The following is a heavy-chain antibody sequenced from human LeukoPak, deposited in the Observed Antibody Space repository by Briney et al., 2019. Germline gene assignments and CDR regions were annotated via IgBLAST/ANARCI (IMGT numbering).Heavy chain of an antibody. Sequence: SETLSLTCAVSGYSISSGYYWGWIRQPPGKGLEWIGSIYHSGSTYYNPSLKSRVTISVDTSKNQFSLQLSSVTAADTAVYYCANSYSSTPGTSYWGQGTLVTVSS. D-gene: IGHD6-13*01. V-gene: IGHV4-38-2*01. CDR3: ANSYSSTPGTSY. CDR1: GYSISSGYY. CDR2: IYHSGST. J-gene: IGHJ4*02.